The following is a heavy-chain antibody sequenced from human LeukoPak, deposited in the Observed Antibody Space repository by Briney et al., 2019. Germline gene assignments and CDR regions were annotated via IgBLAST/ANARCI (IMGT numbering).Heavy chain of an antibody. Sequence: SETLSLTCTVSGGSINRYYWTWIRQPPGKGLEWIGYIYYSGSTYYNPSLNSRVTISMDTSKNHFSLKLSSVTAADTAIYYCARTSRHFYGSGSNLTPWPADMDVWGQGTKVTVSS. CDR3: ARTSRHFYGSGSNLTPWPADMDV. V-gene: IGHV4-59*01. J-gene: IGHJ6*02. CDR1: GGSINRYY. D-gene: IGHD3-10*01. CDR2: IYYSGST.